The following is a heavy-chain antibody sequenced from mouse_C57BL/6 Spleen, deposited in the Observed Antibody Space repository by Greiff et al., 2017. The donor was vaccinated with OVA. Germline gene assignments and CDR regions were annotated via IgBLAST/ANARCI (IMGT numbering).Heavy chain of an antibody. V-gene: IGHV1-52*01. CDR3: ARDNDSNYDYAMDY. CDR2: IDPSDSET. Sequence: QVQLQQPGAELVRPGSSVKLSCKASGYTFTSYWMHWVKQRPIQGLEWIGNIDPSDSETNYNQKFKDKATLTVDKSSSTAYLQLSSLTSEDSAVXYCARDNDSNYDYAMDYWGQGTSVTVSS. J-gene: IGHJ4*01. CDR1: GYTFTSYW. D-gene: IGHD2-5*01.